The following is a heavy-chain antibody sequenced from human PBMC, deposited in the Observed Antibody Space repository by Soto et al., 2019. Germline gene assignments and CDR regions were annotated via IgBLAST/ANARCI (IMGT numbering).Heavy chain of an antibody. J-gene: IGHJ5*02. D-gene: IGHD2-2*01. CDR1: GGSISSGDYY. CDR3: ARDQGYCSSTSCYYWFDP. Sequence: SETLSLTCTVSGGSISSGDYYWTWIRQPPGKGLEWIGYIYYSGSTYYNPSLKSRVTISVDKSKNQFSLKLSSVTAADTAVYYCARDQGYCSSTSCYYWFDPWGQGTLVTVSS. V-gene: IGHV4-30-4*01. CDR2: IYYSGST.